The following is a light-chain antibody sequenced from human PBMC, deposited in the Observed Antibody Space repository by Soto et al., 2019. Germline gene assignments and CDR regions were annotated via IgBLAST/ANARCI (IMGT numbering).Light chain of an antibody. CDR1: VLPKQY. CDR3: QSYDPSLSGPWV. J-gene: IGLJ3*02. V-gene: IGLV3-25*02. Sequence: SYELTQPPSVSVSPGQTAKITCSGDVLPKQYAYWYQQKPGQAPVLMIYKDTSRPSGIPERFSGSTSGTTVTLTISGVRAEDEADYFCQSYDPSLSGPWVFGGGTKLTVL. CDR2: KDT.